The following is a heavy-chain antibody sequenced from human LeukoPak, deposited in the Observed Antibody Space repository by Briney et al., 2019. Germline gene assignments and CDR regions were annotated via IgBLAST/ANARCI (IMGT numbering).Heavy chain of an antibody. D-gene: IGHD2-2*01. CDR3: ARVATADVTMPVDF. Sequence: SETLSLTCAVSGGSITGFFWTWIRQPGGEGLQYIGRIFSRGGANYNPSLQTLFGMSVDTSQNLFSLKLTSVTAADTAVYFWARVATADVTMPVDFWGQGILVTVSS. V-gene: IGHV4-4*07. CDR1: GGSITGFF. CDR2: IFSRGGA. J-gene: IGHJ4*02.